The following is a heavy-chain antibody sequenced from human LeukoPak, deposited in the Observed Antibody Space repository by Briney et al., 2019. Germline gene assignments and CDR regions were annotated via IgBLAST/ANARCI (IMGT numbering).Heavy chain of an antibody. J-gene: IGHJ3*01. CDR2: IKQDGSEK. CDR1: GFTFSSYS. D-gene: IGHD6-13*01. CDR3: ARGRSSSYS. V-gene: IGHV3-7*01. Sequence: GGSLRLSCAASGFTFSSYSMNWVRQAPGKGLEWVANIKQDGSEKYYVDSVKGRFTISRDNAKNSLYLQMNSLRAEDTAVYYCARGRSSSYSWGQGTMVTVSP.